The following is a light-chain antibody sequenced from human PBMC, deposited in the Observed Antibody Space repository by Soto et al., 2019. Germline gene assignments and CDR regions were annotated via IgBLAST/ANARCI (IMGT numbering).Light chain of an antibody. CDR3: QVWDSSSDHVV. CDR2: YDS. Sequence: SYELTQPPSVSVAPGKTARITCGGNNIGRKIVHWYQQKPGQAPVLVIYYDSDRPSGIPERFSGSNSGNTATLTISRVEAGDEADYYCQVWDSSSDHVVFGGGTQLTVL. V-gene: IGLV3-21*04. J-gene: IGLJ2*01. CDR1: NIGRKI.